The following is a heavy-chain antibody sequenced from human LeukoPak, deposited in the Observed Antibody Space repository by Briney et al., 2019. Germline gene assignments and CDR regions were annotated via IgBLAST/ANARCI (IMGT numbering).Heavy chain of an antibody. CDR2: IYYSGST. Sequence: SETLSLTCTVSGGSISSYHWSWIRQPPGKGLEWIGYIYYSGSTNYNPSLKSRVTISVDTSKNQFSLKLSSVTAADTAVYYCARVPEEYSSSWFDPWGQGTLVTVSS. V-gene: IGHV4-59*01. J-gene: IGHJ5*02. D-gene: IGHD6-6*01. CDR3: ARVPEEYSSSWFDP. CDR1: GGSISSYH.